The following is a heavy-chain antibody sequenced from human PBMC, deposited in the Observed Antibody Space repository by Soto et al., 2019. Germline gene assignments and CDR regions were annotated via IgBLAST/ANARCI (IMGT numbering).Heavy chain of an antibody. CDR3: AREEMATIVDYYYGMDV. J-gene: IGHJ6*02. V-gene: IGHV1-69*13. CDR2: IIPIFGTA. Sequence: SVKVSCKASGGTFSSYAISWVRQAPGQGLEWMGGIIPIFGTANYAQKFQGRVTITADESTSTAYMELSSLRSEDTAVYYCAREEMATIVDYYYGMDVWGQGTTVTVSS. CDR1: GGTFSSYA. D-gene: IGHD5-12*01.